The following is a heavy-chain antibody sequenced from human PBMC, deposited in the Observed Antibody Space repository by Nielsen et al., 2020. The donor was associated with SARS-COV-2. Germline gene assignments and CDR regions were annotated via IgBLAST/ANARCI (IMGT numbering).Heavy chain of an antibody. Sequence: ASVKVSCKASGYTFTSYGISWVRQAPGQGLEWMGWISAYNGNTNYAQKLQGRVTMSTDTSTSTAYMELRSMRSDDTAVYSCARDKAVAGNDYWGQGTLVTVSS. J-gene: IGHJ4*02. V-gene: IGHV1-18*01. D-gene: IGHD6-19*01. CDR2: ISAYNGNT. CDR1: GYTFTSYG. CDR3: ARDKAVAGNDY.